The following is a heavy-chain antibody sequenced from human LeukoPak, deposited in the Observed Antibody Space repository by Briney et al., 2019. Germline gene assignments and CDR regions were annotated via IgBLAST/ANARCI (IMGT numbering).Heavy chain of an antibody. Sequence: ASVKVSCKASGYTFTSYAMHWVRQAPGQRLEWMGWINAGNGNTKYSQKFRGRVTITRDTSASTAYMGLSSLRSEDTAVYYCSVLAVANAEYFQHWGQGTLVTVSS. V-gene: IGHV1-3*01. J-gene: IGHJ1*01. CDR1: GYTFTSYA. CDR2: INAGNGNT. CDR3: SVLAVANAEYFQH. D-gene: IGHD6-19*01.